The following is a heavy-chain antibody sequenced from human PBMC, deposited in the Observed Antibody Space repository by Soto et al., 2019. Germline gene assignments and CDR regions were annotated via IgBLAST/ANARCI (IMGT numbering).Heavy chain of an antibody. CDR2: VYPGDSST. J-gene: IGHJ6*02. V-gene: IGHV5-51*01. D-gene: IGHD2-15*01. Sequence: GESLKISCKGSGYSFTSFWIGWERQTPGKGLEWMGIVYPGDSSTTYSPSFEGQVTISVDKSITTAYVQWNSLRASDTAIYYCARGGGCGGRCYHYGIDVWGQGXTVTVSS. CDR1: GYSFTSFW. CDR3: ARGGGCGGRCYHYGIDV.